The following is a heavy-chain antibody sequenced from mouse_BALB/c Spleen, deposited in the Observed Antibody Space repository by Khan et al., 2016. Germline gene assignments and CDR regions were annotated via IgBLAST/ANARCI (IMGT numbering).Heavy chain of an antibody. D-gene: IGHD1-2*01. CDR1: GYTFSSYW. CDR3: ARGLRLLYYFDY. J-gene: IGHJ2*01. CDR2: ILPGSGST. Sequence: QVQLKESGAELMKPGASVKISCKATGYTFSSYWIEWVKQRPGHGLELIGEILPGSGSTNYNEKFKGKATFTADTSSNTAYMQLSSLTSEDSAVYYCARGLRLLYYFDYWGQGTTLTVSS. V-gene: IGHV1-9*01.